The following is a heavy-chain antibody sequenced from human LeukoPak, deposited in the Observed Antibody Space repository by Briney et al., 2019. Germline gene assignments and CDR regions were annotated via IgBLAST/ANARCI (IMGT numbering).Heavy chain of an antibody. Sequence: SQTLSLTCTVSGGSISSGSYYWSWIRQPAGKGLEWIGRIYTSGSTNYNPSLKSRVTISVDTSKNQFSLKLSSVTAADTAVYYCARDLEGDFFDYWGQGTLVTVSS. J-gene: IGHJ4*02. V-gene: IGHV4-61*02. CDR1: GGSISSGSYY. CDR3: ARDLEGDFFDY. CDR2: IYTSGST.